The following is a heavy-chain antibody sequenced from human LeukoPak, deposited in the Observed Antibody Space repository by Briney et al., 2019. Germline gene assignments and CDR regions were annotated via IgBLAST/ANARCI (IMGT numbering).Heavy chain of an antibody. CDR1: GGSINSYY. V-gene: IGHV4-4*07. CDR3: ARDKDSSGWYYWFDP. Sequence: PSETLSLTCAVSGGSINSYYWSWIRQPAGKGLEWVGRIYTSGSTNYNPSLKSRVTMSVDTSKNQFSLKLSSVTAADTAVYYCARDKDSSGWYYWFDPWGQGTLVTVSS. J-gene: IGHJ5*02. CDR2: IYTSGST. D-gene: IGHD6-19*01.